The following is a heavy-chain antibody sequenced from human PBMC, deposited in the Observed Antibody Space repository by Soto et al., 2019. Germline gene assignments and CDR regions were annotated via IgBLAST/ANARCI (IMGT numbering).Heavy chain of an antibody. CDR1: GFTFSSYA. CDR2: ISYDGSNK. D-gene: IGHD3-10*01. J-gene: IGHJ4*02. CDR3: ARDPVGRLYGSGSYYFDY. Sequence: QVQLVESGGGVVQPGRSLRLSCAASGFTFSSYAMHWVRQAPGKGLEWVAVISYDGSNKYYADSVKGRFTISRDNSKNPLYLQMNSLRAEDTAVYYCARDPVGRLYGSGSYYFDYWGQGTLVTVSS. V-gene: IGHV3-30-3*01.